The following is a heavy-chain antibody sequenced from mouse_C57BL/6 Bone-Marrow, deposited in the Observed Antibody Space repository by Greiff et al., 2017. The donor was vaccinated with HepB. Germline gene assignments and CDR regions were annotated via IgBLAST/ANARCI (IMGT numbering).Heavy chain of an antibody. J-gene: IGHJ3*01. Sequence: EVKLVESGGDLVKPGGSLKLSCAASGFTFSSYGMSWVRQTPDKRLEWVATISSGGSYTYYPDSVKGRFTISRDNAKNTLYLQMSSLKSEDTAMYDCARHSYGYPFAYWGQGTLVTVSA. CDR3: ARHSYGYPFAY. CDR2: ISSGGSYT. V-gene: IGHV5-6*01. D-gene: IGHD2-2*01. CDR1: GFTFSSYG.